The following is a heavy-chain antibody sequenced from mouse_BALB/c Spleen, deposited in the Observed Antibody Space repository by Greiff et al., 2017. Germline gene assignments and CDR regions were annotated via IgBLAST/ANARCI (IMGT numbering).Heavy chain of an antibody. CDR2: IYPGDGDT. CDR1: GYAFSSYW. Sequence: QVHVKQSGAELVRPGSSVKISCKASGYAFSSYWMNWVKQRPGQGLEWIGQIYPGDGDTNYNGKFKGKATLTADKSSSTAYMQLSSLTSEDSAVYFCASMDYWGQGTSVTVSS. J-gene: IGHJ4*01. V-gene: IGHV1-80*01. CDR3: ASMDY.